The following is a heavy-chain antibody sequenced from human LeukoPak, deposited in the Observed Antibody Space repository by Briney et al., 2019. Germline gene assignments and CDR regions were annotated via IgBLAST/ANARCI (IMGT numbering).Heavy chain of an antibody. CDR1: GGSISSYY. V-gene: IGHV4-59*01. CDR3: ARETGSSSWYSGYFDL. D-gene: IGHD6-13*01. Sequence: SETLSLTCTVSGGSISSYYWSWIRQPPGKGLEWTGYIYYSGSTNYNPSLKSRVTISVDTSKNQFSLKLSSVTAADTAVYYCARETGSSSWYSGYFDLWGRGTLVTVSS. J-gene: IGHJ2*01. CDR2: IYYSGST.